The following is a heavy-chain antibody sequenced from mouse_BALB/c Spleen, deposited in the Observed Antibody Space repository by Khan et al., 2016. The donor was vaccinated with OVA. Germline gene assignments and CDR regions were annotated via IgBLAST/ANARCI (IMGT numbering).Heavy chain of an antibody. CDR1: GFTFRSFG. Sequence: EVQLVESGGGLVQPGGSRKLSCTASGFTFRSFGMHWVRQAPEKGLEWVAYIGSDSSTIYYADTVKGRFTISRDNPKNTLLLQLTSLRSEDTAMYYGASSSYWSWFASWGQEGLVTGSA. CDR3: ASSSYWSWFAS. CDR2: IGSDSSTI. J-gene: IGHJ3*01. V-gene: IGHV5-17*02. D-gene: IGHD2-12*01.